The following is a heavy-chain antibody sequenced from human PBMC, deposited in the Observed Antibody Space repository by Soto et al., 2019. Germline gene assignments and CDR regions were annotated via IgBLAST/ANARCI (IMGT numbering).Heavy chain of an antibody. Sequence: QVQLVESGGGVVQPGRSLRLSCAASGFTFSSYGMHWVRQAPGKGLEWVAVIWYDGSNRYYADSVKGRFTISRDNSKNTLYLQMNSLRAEDTAVYYCARELGVVPAAIFAWWGRTDVGGFDYWGQGTLVTVSS. CDR3: ARELGVVPAAIFAWWGRTDVGGFDY. V-gene: IGHV3-33*01. D-gene: IGHD2-2*01. CDR1: GFTFSSYG. J-gene: IGHJ4*02. CDR2: IWYDGSNR.